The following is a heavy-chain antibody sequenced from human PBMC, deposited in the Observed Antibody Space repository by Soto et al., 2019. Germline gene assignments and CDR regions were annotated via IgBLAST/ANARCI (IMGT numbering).Heavy chain of an antibody. CDR2: IWYDGSNK. V-gene: IGHV3-33*06. CDR3: AKVFYDSGTTFFGVDV. J-gene: IGHJ6*02. CDR1: GFNFSSHG. D-gene: IGHD3-10*01. Sequence: GGALRLSCAASGFNFSSHGMHWVRKAPGKGLEWVAVIWYDGSNKYYAGSVQGRFTISRDNSKNTLFLQMNSLTAEDTAVYYCAKVFYDSGTTFFGVDVWGQGTTVTVSS.